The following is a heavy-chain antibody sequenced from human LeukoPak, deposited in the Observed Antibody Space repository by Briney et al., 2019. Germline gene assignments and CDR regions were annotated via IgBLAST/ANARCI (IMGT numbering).Heavy chain of an antibody. D-gene: IGHD4-23*01. V-gene: IGHV3-48*01. Sequence: GGSLRLSCAASGFTFSNYYMNWVRQAPGKGLEWVSYITSSSNTIYYADCVKGRLTISRDNAKNSLYLQMKSRRAEDTAVYYCVRDSTVGVDYWAQGVLVPVSS. CDR3: VRDSTVGVDY. CDR2: ITSSSNTI. CDR1: GFTFSNYY. J-gene: IGHJ4*02.